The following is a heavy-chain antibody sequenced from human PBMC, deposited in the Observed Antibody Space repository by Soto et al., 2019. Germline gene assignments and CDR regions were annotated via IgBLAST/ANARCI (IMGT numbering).Heavy chain of an antibody. CDR1: GLIFSNYK. Sequence: PGGSLRLSCAASGLIFSNYKMHWVRQAPGKGLVWVSRINTDGSITDYADSVKGRVTVSRDNPKNTLYLQMNSLRAEDTAVYYCARDTDGLHYWGQGTLVTVSS. J-gene: IGHJ4*02. V-gene: IGHV3-74*01. CDR3: ARDTDGLHY. CDR2: INTDGSIT.